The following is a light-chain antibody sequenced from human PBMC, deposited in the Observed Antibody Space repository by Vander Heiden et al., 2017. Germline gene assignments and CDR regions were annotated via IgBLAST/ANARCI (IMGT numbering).Light chain of an antibody. V-gene: IGKV3-11*01. CDR1: QSVSSY. J-gene: IGKJ5*01. CDR3: QQRSNWRIT. Sequence: ILLPQSPATLSLSLGERATLSCRASQSVSSYLAWYQQKPGQAPKLLIYDASNWATGIPARFSGSGSGTDFTLTISSLEPEDFAVYYCQQRSNWRITFGQGTKLEIK. CDR2: DAS.